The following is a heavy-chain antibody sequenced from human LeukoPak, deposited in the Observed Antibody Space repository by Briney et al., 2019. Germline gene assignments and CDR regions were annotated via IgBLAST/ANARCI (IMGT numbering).Heavy chain of an antibody. CDR1: GYSFIDYY. V-gene: IGHV1-24*01. D-gene: IGHD1-26*01. CDR2: FDPEDGET. J-gene: IGHJ4*02. CDR3: ATYSGSYDY. Sequence: ASVKVSCKTSGYSFIDYYIHWVRQAPGKGLEWMGGFDPEDGETIYAQKFQGRVTMTEDTSTDTAYMELSSLRSEDTAVYYCATYSGSYDYWGQGTLVTVSS.